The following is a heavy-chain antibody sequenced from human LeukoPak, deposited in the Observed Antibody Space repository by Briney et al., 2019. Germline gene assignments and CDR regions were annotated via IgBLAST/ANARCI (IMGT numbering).Heavy chain of an antibody. CDR1: GYSFTSYW. J-gene: IGHJ5*02. Sequence: GESLKISCKGSGYSFTSYWIGWVRQMPGKGLEWMGIIYPGDSDTRYSPSFQGQVTISADKSISTAYLQWSSLKASDTAMYYCARIGQWVALENWFDPWGQGTLVTVSS. CDR3: ARIGQWVALENWFDP. V-gene: IGHV5-51*01. CDR2: IYPGDSDT. D-gene: IGHD6-19*01.